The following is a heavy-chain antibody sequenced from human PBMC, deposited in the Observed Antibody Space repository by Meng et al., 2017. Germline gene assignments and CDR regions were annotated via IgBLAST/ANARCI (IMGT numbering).Heavy chain of an antibody. CDR3: AREVAAAGSVFDY. J-gene: IGHJ4*02. Sequence: EGRLVLAGGGSFPPGGPLRPSCAASGCTFSSYWMRWVRQAPGKGLVWVSRINSDGSSTSYADSVKGRFTISRDNAKNTLYLQMNSLRAEDTAVYYCAREVAAAGSVFDYWGQGTLVTVSS. CDR2: INSDGSST. CDR1: GCTFSSYW. D-gene: IGHD6-13*01. V-gene: IGHV3-74*01.